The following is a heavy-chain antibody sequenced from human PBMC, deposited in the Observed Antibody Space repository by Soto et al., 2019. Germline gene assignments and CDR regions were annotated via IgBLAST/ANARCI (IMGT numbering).Heavy chain of an antibody. J-gene: IGHJ4*02. V-gene: IGHV4-31*03. D-gene: IGHD2-2*03. Sequence: SDTLSLTCTVSGVSISSGGYYWILIRQHPGKGLEWIGYIYYSGSTYYNPSLKSRVTISVDTSKNQFSLKLSSVTAADTAVYYCARSEFGYCSSTRCTYFDYWGQGTLVTVSS. CDR3: ARSEFGYCSSTRCTYFDY. CDR1: GVSISSGGYY. CDR2: IYYSGST.